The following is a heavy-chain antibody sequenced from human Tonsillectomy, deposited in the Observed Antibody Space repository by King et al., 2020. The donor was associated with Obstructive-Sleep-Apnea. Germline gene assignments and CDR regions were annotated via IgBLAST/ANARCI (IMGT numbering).Heavy chain of an antibody. CDR1: GFTFSSYA. J-gene: IGHJ6*02. CDR2: ISSDGSHK. V-gene: IGHV3-30*04. D-gene: IGHD2-2*01. CDR3: ASPYCSGTSCYLYFYGMDV. Sequence: VQLVESGGGVVQPGRSLRLSCAASGFTFSSYAMHWVRQAPGKGLEWVAVISSDGSHKHYADSVKGRFTCSRDNSKNTLYLQMNSLRAEDTAVYYCASPYCSGTSCYLYFYGMDVWGQGTTVTVSS.